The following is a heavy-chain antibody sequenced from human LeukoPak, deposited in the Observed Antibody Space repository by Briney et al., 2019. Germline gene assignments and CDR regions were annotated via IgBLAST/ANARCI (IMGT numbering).Heavy chain of an antibody. CDR3: AKDKYSSGPDAFDI. J-gene: IGHJ3*02. CDR1: GFTFSTYS. CDR2: ISSGSTYI. Sequence: GGSLRLSCAASGFTFSTYSMNWVRQAPWKGLEWVSSISSGSTYISYADSVKGRFTISRDDAKNSLYLQMNSLRAEDMAVYYCAKDKYSSGPDAFDIWGQGTMVTVSS. D-gene: IGHD6-19*01. V-gene: IGHV3-21*01.